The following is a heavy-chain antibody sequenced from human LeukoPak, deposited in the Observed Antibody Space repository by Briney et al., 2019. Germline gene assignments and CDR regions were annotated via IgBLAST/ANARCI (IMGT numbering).Heavy chain of an antibody. CDR3: ARAPRTYSGSYYYGMDV. CDR1: GYTFTSYG. CDR2: ISAYNGNT. Sequence: ASVKVSCKASGYTFTSYGISWVRQAPGQGLEWMGWISAYNGNTNYAQKLQGRVTMTRDTSISTAYMELSRLRSDDTAVYYCARAPRTYSGSYYYGMDVWGQGTTVTVSS. D-gene: IGHD1-26*01. V-gene: IGHV1-18*01. J-gene: IGHJ6*02.